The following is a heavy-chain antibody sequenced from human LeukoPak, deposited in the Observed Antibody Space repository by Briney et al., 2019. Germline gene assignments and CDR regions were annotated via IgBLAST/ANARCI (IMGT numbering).Heavy chain of an antibody. CDR3: ARLRAGGLFDS. J-gene: IGHJ4*02. V-gene: IGHV4-59*08. CDR1: GASMSSYY. D-gene: IGHD3-16*01. CDR2: IYYSGTT. Sequence: SETLSLTCTVSGASMSSYYWSWIRRPPGKGLEWIAYIYYSGTTDYNPSLKSRATISIDTSKNQFSLKLSSVTAADTAVYYCARLRAGGLFDSWGQGTLVTVSS.